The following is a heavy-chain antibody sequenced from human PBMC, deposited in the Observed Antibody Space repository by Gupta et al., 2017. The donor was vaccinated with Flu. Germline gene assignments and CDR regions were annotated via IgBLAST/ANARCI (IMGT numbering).Heavy chain of an antibody. CDR2: ISSSSTTI. V-gene: IGHV3-48*01. D-gene: IGHD6-19*01. CDR3: ARYGRSSGWYAPEFDY. Sequence: PGKGLEWVSYISSSSTTIKYADSVKGRFTISRDNAKNSLYLQMNSLRAEDTALYYCARYGRSSGWYAPEFDYWGQGTLVTVSS. J-gene: IGHJ4*02.